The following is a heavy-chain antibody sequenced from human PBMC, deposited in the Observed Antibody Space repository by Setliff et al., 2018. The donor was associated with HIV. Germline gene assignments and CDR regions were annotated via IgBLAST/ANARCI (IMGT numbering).Heavy chain of an antibody. Sequence: ASVKVSCKASGYTFSTYAISWVRQAPGQGLEWMGWISTYNGNTRYAQKVQGRVTTTTDTSTSTAYMELRSLRSDDTAVYYCARAPSGVVIGPDYWGQGTLVTVSS. V-gene: IGHV1-18*01. J-gene: IGHJ4*02. D-gene: IGHD3-3*01. CDR3: ARAPSGVVIGPDY. CDR2: ISTYNGNT. CDR1: GYTFSTYA.